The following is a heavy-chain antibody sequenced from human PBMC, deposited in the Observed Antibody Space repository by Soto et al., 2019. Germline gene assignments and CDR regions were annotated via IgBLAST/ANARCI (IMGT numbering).Heavy chain of an antibody. Sequence: GGSLRLSCAASGFTFSSYAMSWVRQAPGKGLEWVSAISGSGGSTYYADSVKGRFTISRDNSKNTLYLQMNSLRAEDTAVYYCAKDRFLSPRSTTVTTYCPYWGQGTLVTVSS. CDR2: ISGSGGST. J-gene: IGHJ4*02. V-gene: IGHV3-23*01. D-gene: IGHD4-17*01. CDR3: AKDRFLSPRSTTVTTYCPY. CDR1: GFTFSSYA.